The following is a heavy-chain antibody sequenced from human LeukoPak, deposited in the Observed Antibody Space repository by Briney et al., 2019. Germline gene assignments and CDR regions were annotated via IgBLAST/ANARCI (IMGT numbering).Heavy chain of an antibody. CDR1: GFTFSSYA. Sequence: GRSLRLSCAASGFTFSSYAMHWVRQAPGKGLEWVAVISYDGSNKYYADSVKGRFTISRDNSKNTLYLQMNSLRAEDTAVYYCARGIVGAFWGQGTMVTVS. CDR3: ARGIVGAF. D-gene: IGHD1-26*01. CDR2: ISYDGSNK. V-gene: IGHV3-30-3*01. J-gene: IGHJ3*01.